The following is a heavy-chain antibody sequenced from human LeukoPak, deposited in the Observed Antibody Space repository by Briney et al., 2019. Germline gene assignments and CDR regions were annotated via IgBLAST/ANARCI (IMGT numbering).Heavy chain of an antibody. CDR2: INHSGST. Sequence: SETLSLTCAISGGSFSDYYWSWIRQPPGKGLEWIGEINHSGSTNYTPSLKTRVTISVDTSKNQFSLKVSSVTAADTAVYYCARLYEYSRNYYYYYXMDVWGXXXTVTVSS. V-gene: IGHV4-34*01. J-gene: IGHJ6*03. D-gene: IGHD6-6*01. CDR1: GGSFSDYY. CDR3: ARLYEYSRNYYYYYXMDV.